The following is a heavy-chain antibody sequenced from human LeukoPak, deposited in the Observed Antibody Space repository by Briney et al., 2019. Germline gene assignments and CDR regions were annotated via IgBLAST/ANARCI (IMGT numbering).Heavy chain of an antibody. J-gene: IGHJ4*02. CDR2: IYPGDSDT. Sequence: GESLKISCKGSGYSFTSYWIGWVRQMPGKGLEWMGIIYPGDSDTRYSPSFQGQVTISADKSISTAYLQWSSLKASDTAMYYCARLVYSGYEGRVFDYWGQGTLVTVSS. V-gene: IGHV5-51*01. CDR1: GYSFTSYW. CDR3: ARLVYSGYEGRVFDY. D-gene: IGHD5-12*01.